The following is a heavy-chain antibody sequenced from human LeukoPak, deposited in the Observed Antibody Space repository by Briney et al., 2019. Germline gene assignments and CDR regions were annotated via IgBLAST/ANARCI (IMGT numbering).Heavy chain of an antibody. CDR2: INHSGST. CDR1: GGSFSGYY. D-gene: IGHD2-15*01. V-gene: IGHV4-34*01. J-gene: IGHJ4*02. CDR3: ARVNTCSGGSCYSAGNDY. Sequence: SETLSLTCAVYGGSFSGYYWSWIRQPPGKGLEWIGEINHSGSTNYNPSFKSRVTISVDTSKNQFSLKLSSVTAADTAVYYCARVNTCSGGSCYSAGNDYWGQGTLVTVSS.